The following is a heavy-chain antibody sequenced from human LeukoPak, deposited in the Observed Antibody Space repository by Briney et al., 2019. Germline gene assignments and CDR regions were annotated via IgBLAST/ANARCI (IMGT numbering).Heavy chain of an antibody. J-gene: IGHJ5*02. CDR3: ARDRAPLTTTAVGFDP. CDR1: GYTFTTYY. Sequence: ASVKVSCKASGYTFTTYYMHWVRQAPGQGPEWMGITNPSGGSTTYAQKFQGRVTMTRDTSTSTVYMELNNLRSEDTAVYYCARDRAPLTTTAVGFDPWGQGSPVTVSS. CDR2: TNPSGGST. D-gene: IGHD4/OR15-4a*01. V-gene: IGHV1-46*01.